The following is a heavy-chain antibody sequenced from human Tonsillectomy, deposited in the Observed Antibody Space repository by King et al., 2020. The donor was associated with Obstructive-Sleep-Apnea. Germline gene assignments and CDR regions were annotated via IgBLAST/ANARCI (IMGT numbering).Heavy chain of an antibody. J-gene: IGHJ6*02. CDR3: TRTRMDV. Sequence: VQLVESGGGLVQPGGSLKLSCAASGFTFSGSAMHWVRQASGKGREWVGRIRSKANSYATAYAASVKGRFTISRDDSKHTAYLQMNSLKTEDTAVYYCTRTRMDVWGQGTTVTVSS. CDR2: IRSKANSYAT. CDR1: GFTFSGSA. V-gene: IGHV3-73*01.